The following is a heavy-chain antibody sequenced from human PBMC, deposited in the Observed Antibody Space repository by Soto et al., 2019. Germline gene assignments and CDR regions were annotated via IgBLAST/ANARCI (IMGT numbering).Heavy chain of an antibody. CDR1: GIIVSTNY. Sequence: GGSLRLSCAASGIIVSTNYMSWVRQAPGKGLEWVSLIYSDGKTYYADSVKGRFTISRDNSKNTVSLQMNSVRAEDTAVYYCARDGGGGYYDSSGYGAVWGQGTLVTVSS. D-gene: IGHD3-22*01. CDR3: ARDGGGGYYDSSGYGAV. CDR2: IYSDGKT. J-gene: IGHJ4*02. V-gene: IGHV3-53*01.